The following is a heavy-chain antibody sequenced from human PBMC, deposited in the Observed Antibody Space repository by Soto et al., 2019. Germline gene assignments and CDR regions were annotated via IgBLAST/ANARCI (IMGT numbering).Heavy chain of an antibody. CDR2: IYYSGST. D-gene: IGHD2-15*01. V-gene: IGHV4-59*01. Sequence: QVQLQESGPGLVKPSETLSLTCTVSGCSISSYYWSWIRQPPGKGLGWIGYIYYSGSTNYNHSLEGRVTKSVDTYKNQSSPELSSVTDADPAVYSCARLVVVLHFSGGSCYCYYYGMDVWGQGTTVTVSS. CDR3: ARLVVVLHFSGGSCYCYYYGMDV. J-gene: IGHJ6*02. CDR1: GCSISSYY.